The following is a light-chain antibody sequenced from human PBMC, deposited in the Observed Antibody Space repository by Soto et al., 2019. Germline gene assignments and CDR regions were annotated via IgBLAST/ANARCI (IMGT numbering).Light chain of an antibody. CDR3: QQYNNWPRWT. V-gene: IGKV3-15*01. CDR2: DAP. CDR1: QSVSSR. Sequence: EIVMRQSPATLSVSPGERATLSCRVSQSVSSRLAWYQQKRGQAPRLLIYDAPTRATGIPARFSGSGSGTEFNLTISSLQSEDFAVYYCQQYNNWPRWTLGQGTKVDIK. J-gene: IGKJ1*01.